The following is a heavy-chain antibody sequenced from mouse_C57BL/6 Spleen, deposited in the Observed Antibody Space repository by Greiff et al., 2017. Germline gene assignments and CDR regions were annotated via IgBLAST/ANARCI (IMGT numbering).Heavy chain of an antibody. D-gene: IGHD4-1*01. CDR1: GYTFTSYW. J-gene: IGHJ2*01. Sequence: VQLQQPGAELVMPGASVKLSCKASGYTFTSYWMHWVKQRPGQGLEWIGEIDPSDSYTNYNQKFKGKSTLTVDKSSSTAYMQLSSLTSEDSAVYYCARRAVTGPFDYWGQGTTLTVSS. CDR3: ARRAVTGPFDY. V-gene: IGHV1-69*01. CDR2: IDPSDSYT.